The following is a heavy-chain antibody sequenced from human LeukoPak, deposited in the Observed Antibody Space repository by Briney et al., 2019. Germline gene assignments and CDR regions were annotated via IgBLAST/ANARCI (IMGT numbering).Heavy chain of an antibody. J-gene: IGHJ4*02. D-gene: IGHD4-17*01. Sequence: SETLSLTCTVSGYSISSGYYWGWIRQPPGKGLEWIGSIYHSGSTYYNPSLKSRVTISVDTSKNQFSLRLSSVTAADTAVYYCARDRLTVTTGDYFDYWGQGTLVTVSS. CDR2: IYHSGST. CDR1: GYSISSGYY. CDR3: ARDRLTVTTGDYFDY. V-gene: IGHV4-38-2*02.